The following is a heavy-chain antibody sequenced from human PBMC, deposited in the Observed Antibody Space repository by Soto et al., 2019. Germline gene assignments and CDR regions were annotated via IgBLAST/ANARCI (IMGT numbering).Heavy chain of an antibody. D-gene: IGHD5-18*01. J-gene: IGHJ3*02. Sequence: SDTLSLTCTVSGPSISSYYWRWIPEPPGKGLEWIGYIYYSGSTNYNPSLKSRVTISVDTSKNQFSLKLSSVTADDTAVYYCARAISGGGYSYGYDAFDIWGQGTMVT. CDR3: ARAISGGGYSYGYDAFDI. CDR1: GPSISSYY. CDR2: IYYSGST. V-gene: IGHV4-59*07.